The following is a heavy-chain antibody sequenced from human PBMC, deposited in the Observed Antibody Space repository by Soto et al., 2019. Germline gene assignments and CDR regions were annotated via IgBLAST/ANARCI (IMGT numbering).Heavy chain of an antibody. Sequence: PGGSLRLSCAASGFTFSSYGMHWVRQAPGKGLEWVAVISYDGSNKYYADSVKGRFTISRDNSKNTLYLQMNSLRAEDTAVYYCAKVGSSMVRGGYSGYFDYWGQGTLVTVSS. V-gene: IGHV3-30*18. CDR1: GFTFSSYG. J-gene: IGHJ4*02. CDR3: AKVGSSMVRGGYSGYFDY. CDR2: ISYDGSNK. D-gene: IGHD3-10*01.